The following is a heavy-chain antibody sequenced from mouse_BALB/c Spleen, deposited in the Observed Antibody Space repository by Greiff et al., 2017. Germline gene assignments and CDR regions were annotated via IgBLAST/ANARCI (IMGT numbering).Heavy chain of an antibody. CDR3: TRGSSYVNFDV. Sequence: QVQLQQPGAELVRPGASVKLSCKASGYTFTSYWINWVKQRPGQGLEWIGNIYPSDSYTNYNQKFKDKATLTVDKSSSTAYMQLSSPTSEDSAVYYCTRGSSYVNFDVWGAGTTVTVSS. V-gene: IGHV1-69*02. CDR1: GYTFTSYW. D-gene: IGHD1-1*01. CDR2: IYPSDSYT. J-gene: IGHJ1*01.